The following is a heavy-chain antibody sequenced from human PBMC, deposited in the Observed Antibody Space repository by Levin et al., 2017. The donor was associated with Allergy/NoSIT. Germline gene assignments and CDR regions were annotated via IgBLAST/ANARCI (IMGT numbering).Heavy chain of an antibody. Sequence: LSLPFPFSFLHILTSPLLRVRTPPGLFLSFLFSLSSLFLPNYDPSLKSRVTMSVDTSKNQFSLTLSSVTAADTAVYYCARLGHYILTGYDYNYHYMDVWGKGTTVTVSS. CDR2: LSSLFLP. CDR1: FLHILTSP. CDR3: ARLGHYILTGYDYNYHYMDV. V-gene: IGHV4-59*08. J-gene: IGHJ6*03. D-gene: IGHD3-9*01.